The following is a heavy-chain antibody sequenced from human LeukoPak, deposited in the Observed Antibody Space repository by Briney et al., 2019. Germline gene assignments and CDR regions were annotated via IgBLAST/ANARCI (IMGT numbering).Heavy chain of an antibody. V-gene: IGHV3-30-3*01. CDR1: GFTFSSYA. CDR2: ISYDGSNK. Sequence: GGSLRLSCAASGFTFSSYAMHWVRQDPGKGLEWVAVISYDGSNKYYADSVKGRFTISRDNSKNTLYLQMNSLRAEDTAVYYCARDWKVVGAFDYWGQGTLVTVSS. J-gene: IGHJ4*02. D-gene: IGHD2-2*01. CDR3: ARDWKVVGAFDY.